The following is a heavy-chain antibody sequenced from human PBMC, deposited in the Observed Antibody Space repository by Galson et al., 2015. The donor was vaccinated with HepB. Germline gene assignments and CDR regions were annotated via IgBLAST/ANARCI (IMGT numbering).Heavy chain of an antibody. CDR2: ISYDGSNK. CDR3: ARAHELYFDWLLPRNYYYYMDV. Sequence: SLRLSCAASGFTFSSYAMHWVRQAQGKGLEWVAVISYDGSNKYYADSVKGRFTISRDNSKNTLYLQMNSLRAEDTAVYYCARAHELYFDWLLPRNYYYYMDVWGKGTTVTVSS. J-gene: IGHJ6*03. D-gene: IGHD3-9*01. V-gene: IGHV3-30-3*01. CDR1: GFTFSSYA.